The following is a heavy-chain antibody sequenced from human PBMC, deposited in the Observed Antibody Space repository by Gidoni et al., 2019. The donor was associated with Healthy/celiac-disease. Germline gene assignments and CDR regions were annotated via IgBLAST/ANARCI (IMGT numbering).Heavy chain of an antibody. D-gene: IGHD3-3*01. CDR2: ISYDGSNK. V-gene: IGHV3-30*01. CDR3: ARDRTIFGVVTGQINWFDP. CDR1: GFTFSRYA. Sequence: QVQLVESGGGVVQPGRSLRLSCAASGFTFSRYAMHWVRQAPGKGLEWVAVISYDGSNKDYADSVKGRFTISRDNSKNTLYLQMNSLRAEDTAVYYCARDRTIFGVVTGQINWFDPWGQGTLVTVSS. J-gene: IGHJ5*02.